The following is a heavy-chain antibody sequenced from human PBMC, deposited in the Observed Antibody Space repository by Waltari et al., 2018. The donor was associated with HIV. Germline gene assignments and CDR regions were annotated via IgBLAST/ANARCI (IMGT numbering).Heavy chain of an antibody. CDR1: GGSFSGYY. J-gene: IGHJ6*02. D-gene: IGHD5-18*01. Sequence: QVQLQQWGAGLLKPSETLSLTCAVYGGSFSGYYWSWIRQPPGTGLEWIGEINHSGSTNYNPSLKSRIIISIDTSKNQFSLKLSSVTAADTAVYYCARISGYSYGDYYYYGMDVWGHGTTVTVSS. CDR3: ARISGYSYGDYYYYGMDV. CDR2: INHSGST. V-gene: IGHV4-34*01.